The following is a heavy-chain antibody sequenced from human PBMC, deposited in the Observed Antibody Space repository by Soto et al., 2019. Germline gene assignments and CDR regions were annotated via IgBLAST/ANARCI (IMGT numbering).Heavy chain of an antibody. D-gene: IGHD3-22*01. CDR1: GYTFTHYH. J-gene: IGHJ1*01. CDR3: AREAINSSGYSRYFQH. CDR2: INPSGGST. V-gene: IGHV1-46*01. Sequence: ASVKVSCKASGYTFTHYHVYWVRQAPGRGLEWLGMINPSGGSTTYAQNLQGRVTMTRDTSTNTVYMELSGLRSEDTAVYYCAREAINSSGYSRYFQHWGQGTLVTVS.